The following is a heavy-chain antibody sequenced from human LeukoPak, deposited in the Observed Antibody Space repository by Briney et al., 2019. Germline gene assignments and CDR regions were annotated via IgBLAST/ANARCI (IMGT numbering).Heavy chain of an antibody. CDR2: MSYDGTHK. CDR1: GFTFSSYG. Sequence: PGRSLRLSCAASGFTFSSYGMHWVRQAPGKGLEWVAFMSYDGTHKYYADSARGRFTISRDNSKNTLFLQMNSLRTEDTAVYYCAKDFGYGDCFDYWGQGTVVTVSS. D-gene: IGHD4-17*01. J-gene: IGHJ4*02. V-gene: IGHV3-30*18. CDR3: AKDFGYGDCFDY.